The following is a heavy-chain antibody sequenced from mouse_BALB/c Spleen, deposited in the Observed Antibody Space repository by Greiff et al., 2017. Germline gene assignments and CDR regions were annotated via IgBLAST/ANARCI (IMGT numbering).Heavy chain of an antibody. CDR1: GFTFSSYT. J-gene: IGHJ1*01. Sequence: EVQRVESGGGLVKPGGSLKLSCAASGFTFSSYTMSWVRQTPEKRLEWVATISSGGSYTYYPDSVKGRFTISRDNAKNTLYLQMSSLKSEDTAMYYCTRDSSYWYFDVWGAGTTVTVSS. V-gene: IGHV5-6-4*01. CDR3: TRDSSYWYFDV. CDR2: ISSGGSYT. D-gene: IGHD1-1*01.